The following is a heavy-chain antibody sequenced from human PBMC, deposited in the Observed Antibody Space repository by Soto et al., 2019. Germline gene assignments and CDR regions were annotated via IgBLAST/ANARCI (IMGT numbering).Heavy chain of an antibody. Sequence: EVQLVESGGGLVQPGGSLRLSCATSGFILSDCAMNWVRQAPGKGLEWVSYISSSSSVIDYADSVKGRFTVSRDNARNSLYLQLNRLCAEDTAVYYCARDLSWGSNWHYYMDVWGKGTTVTVSS. CDR3: ARDLSWGSNWHYYMDV. D-gene: IGHD7-27*01. CDR2: ISSSSSVI. CDR1: GFILSDCA. J-gene: IGHJ6*03. V-gene: IGHV3-48*01.